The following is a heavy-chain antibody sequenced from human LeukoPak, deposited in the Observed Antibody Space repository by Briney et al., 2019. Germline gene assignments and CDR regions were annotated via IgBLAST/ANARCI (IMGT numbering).Heavy chain of an antibody. J-gene: IGHJ4*02. CDR1: GYTFTSYG. D-gene: IGHD3-22*01. Sequence: ASVKVSCKASGYTFTSYGISWVRQAQGEGLERMGWISAYNGNTNYAQKLQGRVTMTTDTSTSTVYMELRSLRSDDTAVYYCATGDDSSGSIDYWGQGTLVTVSS. V-gene: IGHV1-18*01. CDR3: ATGDDSSGSIDY. CDR2: ISAYNGNT.